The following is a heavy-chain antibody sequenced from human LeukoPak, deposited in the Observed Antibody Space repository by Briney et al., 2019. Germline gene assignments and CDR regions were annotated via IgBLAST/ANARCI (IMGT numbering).Heavy chain of an antibody. V-gene: IGHV4-31*03. D-gene: IGHD2-21*02. CDR3: ARDVVVTSSPDAFDI. Sequence: SQTLSLTCTVSGDSVTSGGYFWTWIRQHPGKGLEWIGHISDSGTTSYNPSLKSRVSISVATPNNQFSLRLSSVTAADTAVYYCARDVVVTSSPDAFDIWGQGTMVTVSS. J-gene: IGHJ3*02. CDR1: GDSVTSGGYF. CDR2: ISDSGTT.